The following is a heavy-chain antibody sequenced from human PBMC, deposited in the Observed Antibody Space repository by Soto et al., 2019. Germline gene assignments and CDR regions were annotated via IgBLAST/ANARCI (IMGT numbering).Heavy chain of an antibody. Sequence: QVQLVESGGGVVQPGRSLRLSCAASGFTFSSYGMHWVRQAPGKGLEWVAVIWYDGSNKYYADSVKGRFTISRDNSKNTLYLQMNSLRAEDRAVYYCARLYGDPPAWSQGTLVTVSS. D-gene: IGHD4-17*01. J-gene: IGHJ4*02. CDR1: GFTFSSYG. V-gene: IGHV3-33*01. CDR3: ARLYGDPPA. CDR2: IWYDGSNK.